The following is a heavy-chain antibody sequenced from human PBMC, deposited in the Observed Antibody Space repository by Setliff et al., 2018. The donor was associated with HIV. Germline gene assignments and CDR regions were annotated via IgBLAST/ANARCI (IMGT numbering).Heavy chain of an antibody. J-gene: IGHJ4*02. CDR1: GGAISSGSYY. Sequence: PSETLSLTCTVSGGAISSGSYYWSWIRQPAGKGLDWVGHIFTSGSTNYNPSLKSRVTISVDTSKNLFSLKLSSVTAADTGVYYCARMRLDCGYSYDYWGQGTLVTVSS. CDR3: ARMRLDCGYSYDY. V-gene: IGHV4-61*09. D-gene: IGHD5-12*01. CDR2: IFTSGST.